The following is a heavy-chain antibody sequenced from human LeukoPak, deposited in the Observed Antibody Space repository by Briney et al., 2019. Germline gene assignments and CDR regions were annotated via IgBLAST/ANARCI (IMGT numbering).Heavy chain of an antibody. CDR2: VRYDGSNK. D-gene: IGHD2-15*01. CDR1: GCTFSSYG. J-gene: IGHJ4*02. V-gene: IGHV3-30*02. CDR3: AKDQDCSGGTCYSGVDY. Sequence: GGSLRLSCAASGCTFSSYGMHWVRQAPGKGLEWVAFVRYDGSNKYYADSVKGRFTISRDHSKNTLYLQMNSLRAEDTAVYYCAKDQDCSGGTCYSGVDYWGQGTLVTVSS.